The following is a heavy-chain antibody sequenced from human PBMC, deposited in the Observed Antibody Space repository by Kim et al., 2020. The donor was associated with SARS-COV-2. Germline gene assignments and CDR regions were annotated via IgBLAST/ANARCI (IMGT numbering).Heavy chain of an antibody. J-gene: IGHJ6*02. CDR3: GRGPNVVPGMDV. D-gene: IGHD1-1*01. CDR1: GASISSGAYC. CDR2: NSNSGSP. Sequence: SETLSLTCGVSGASISSGAYCWTWVRQHPGKGLEWIGYNSNSGSPYYNPSLRSRVTISLDTSRNQFSLNLSSVTAADTAVYYCGRGPNVVPGMDVWGQGTTVAVSS. V-gene: IGHV4-31*11.